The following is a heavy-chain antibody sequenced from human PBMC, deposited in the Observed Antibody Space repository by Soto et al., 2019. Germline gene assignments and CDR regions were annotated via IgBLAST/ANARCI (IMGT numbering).Heavy chain of an antibody. J-gene: IGHJ6*02. Sequence: ASVKVSCKASGYTFTSYGISWVRQAPGQGLEWMGWISAYNGNTNYAQKLQGRVTMTTDTSTSTAYMELRGLRSDDTAVYYCARVGVAAAGYYYYGMDVWGQGTTVTVSS. CDR3: ARVGVAAAGYYYYGMDV. CDR2: ISAYNGNT. V-gene: IGHV1-18*04. CDR1: GYTFTSYG. D-gene: IGHD6-13*01.